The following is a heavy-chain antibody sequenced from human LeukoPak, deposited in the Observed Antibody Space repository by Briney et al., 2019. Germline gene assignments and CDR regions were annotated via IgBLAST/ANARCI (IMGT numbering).Heavy chain of an antibody. CDR1: GFTFSSYA. J-gene: IGHJ4*02. CDR3: ANGYCSGGSCPHY. V-gene: IGHV3-23*01. D-gene: IGHD2-15*01. CDR2: ISGSGGST. Sequence: GGSLRLSCAASGFTFSSYAMSWVRQAPGKGLEWVSAISGSGGSTYYADSVKGRFTISRDNSKNTLYLQMNSLRAEDTAVYCCANGYCSGGSCPHYWGQGTLVTVSS.